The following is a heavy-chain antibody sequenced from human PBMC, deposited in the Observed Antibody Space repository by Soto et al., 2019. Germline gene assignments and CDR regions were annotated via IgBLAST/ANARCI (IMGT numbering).Heavy chain of an antibody. D-gene: IGHD3-3*02. CDR1: GGSFSSYS. J-gene: IGHJ4*02. CDR3: ATILGGFFDF. V-gene: IGHV1-69*06. CDR2: IIPMSDTS. Sequence: SVKVSCKXSGGSFSSYSITWVRQAPGQGLEWMGGIIPMSDTSRYAQKFEGRVTITADKSTKTAYMELSSLRSEDTAVYFCATILGGFFDFWGQGTLVTVSS.